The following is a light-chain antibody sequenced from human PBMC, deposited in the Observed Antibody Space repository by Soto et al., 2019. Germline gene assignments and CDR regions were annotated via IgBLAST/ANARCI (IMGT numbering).Light chain of an antibody. CDR1: QSVSSH. CDR2: DAS. J-gene: IGKJ1*01. Sequence: EIVMTQSPATLSVSPGERATLSCRASQSVSSHLAWYQQKPGQAPRLLINDASNRAAGVPARFSGSGSGTDFTRTISRLEPEDFAVYYCQQYGSSPLWTFGQGTKVDNK. CDR3: QQYGSSPLWT. V-gene: IGKV3-20*01.